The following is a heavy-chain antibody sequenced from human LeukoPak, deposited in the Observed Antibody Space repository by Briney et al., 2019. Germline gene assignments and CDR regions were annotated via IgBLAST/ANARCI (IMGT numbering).Heavy chain of an antibody. Sequence: ETLSLTCAVYGGSFSGYYWSWIRQPPGKGLEWIGEINHSGSTNYNPSLKSRVTVSVDTSKNQFSLWLSSVTAADTAVYYCARDVTAMNTLDYWGQGTLVTVSS. V-gene: IGHV4-34*01. CDR3: ARDVTAMNTLDY. CDR1: GGSFSGYY. CDR2: INHSGST. D-gene: IGHD5-18*01. J-gene: IGHJ4*02.